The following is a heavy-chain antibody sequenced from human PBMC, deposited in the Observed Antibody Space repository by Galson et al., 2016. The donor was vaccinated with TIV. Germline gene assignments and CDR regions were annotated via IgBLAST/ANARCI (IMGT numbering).Heavy chain of an antibody. CDR3: AKEVSTVPYGIDL. CDR1: GFTIGTYA. Sequence: SLRLSCAPSGFTIGTYAMSWVRQAPGKGLAWVSAISASGSHTFYAGSVKGRFTISRDNSRNTLYLQMNGLRPEDTAVYYCAKEVSTVPYGIDLWGQGPTVTVSS. V-gene: IGHV3-23*01. D-gene: IGHD5/OR15-5a*01. J-gene: IGHJ6*02. CDR2: ISASGSHT.